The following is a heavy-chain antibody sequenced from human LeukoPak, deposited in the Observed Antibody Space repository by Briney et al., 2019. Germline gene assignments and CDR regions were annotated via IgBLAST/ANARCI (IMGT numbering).Heavy chain of an antibody. CDR1: GGSISSSSYY. Sequence: SETLSLTCTVSGGSISSSSYYWGWIRQPPGKGLEWIGSIYYSGSTYYNPSLKSRVTISVDTSKNQFSLKLSSVTAADTAVYYCARLGNYDILTGYYGFDYWGQGTLVTVSS. J-gene: IGHJ4*02. V-gene: IGHV4-39*01. D-gene: IGHD3-9*01. CDR3: ARLGNYDILTGYYGFDY. CDR2: IYYSGST.